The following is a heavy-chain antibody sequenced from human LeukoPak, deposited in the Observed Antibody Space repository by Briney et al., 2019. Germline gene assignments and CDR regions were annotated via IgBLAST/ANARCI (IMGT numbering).Heavy chain of an antibody. D-gene: IGHD6-13*01. J-gene: IGHJ4*02. CDR2: ISDIGAST. CDR3: AKPRTIAVPGRSGFDY. CDR1: GFTFSNYA. Sequence: GGSLRPSCAASGFTFSNYAMNWVRQAPGKGLEWVSVISDIGASTYYADSVKGRFTISRDNSKNTLYLQMNSLRAEDTAVYYCAKPRTIAVPGRSGFDYWGQGTLVTVSS. V-gene: IGHV3-23*01.